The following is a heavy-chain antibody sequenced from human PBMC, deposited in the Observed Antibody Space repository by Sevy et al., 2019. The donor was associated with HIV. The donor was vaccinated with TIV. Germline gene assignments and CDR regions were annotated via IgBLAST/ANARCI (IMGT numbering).Heavy chain of an antibody. Sequence: SETLSLTCSVSSGSISSSSYYWGWIRQPPGKGLEWIGTIYYSGSTYYSPSLKGRVSISVDTSKNQFSLKLISVTAADTAVYYCARVVYGDYVNYFDPWGQGTLVTVSS. CDR3: ARVVYGDYVNYFDP. CDR2: IYYSGST. D-gene: IGHD4-17*01. J-gene: IGHJ5*02. CDR1: SGSISSSSYY. V-gene: IGHV4-39*01.